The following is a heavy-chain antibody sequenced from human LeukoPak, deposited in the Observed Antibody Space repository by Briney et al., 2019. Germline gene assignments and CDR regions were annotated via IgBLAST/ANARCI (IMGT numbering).Heavy chain of an antibody. V-gene: IGHV3-74*01. CDR3: AKDHYWSIDY. Sequence: GGSLRLSCAASGFTFSSYTMHWVRHAPGQGLVWVSRIKGDGISTNYADSVKGRFTISRDIAKNTLYLQMNSLRAEDTGVYYCAKDHYWSIDYWGRGTLVTVSS. CDR1: GFTFSSYT. D-gene: IGHD3-3*01. J-gene: IGHJ4*02. CDR2: IKGDGIST.